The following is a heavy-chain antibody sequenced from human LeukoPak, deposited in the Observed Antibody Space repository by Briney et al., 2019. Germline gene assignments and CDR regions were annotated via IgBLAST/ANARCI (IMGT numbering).Heavy chain of an antibody. J-gene: IGHJ4*02. D-gene: IGHD6-13*01. CDR3: ARDLEAANTYYFDY. CDR1: GFTFSSYS. Sequence: GGSLRLSCAASGFTFSSYSINWVRQAPGKGLEWVSSISGSSTYIYYADSVKGRFTISRDNAKNSLYLQMNSLRAEDTAVYYCARDLEAANTYYFDYWGQGTMVTVSS. V-gene: IGHV3-21*01. CDR2: ISGSSTYI.